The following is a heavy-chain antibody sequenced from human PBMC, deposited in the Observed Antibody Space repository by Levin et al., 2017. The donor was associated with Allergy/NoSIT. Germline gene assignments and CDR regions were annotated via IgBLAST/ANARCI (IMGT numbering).Heavy chain of an antibody. CDR3: ARYYDILTGPPFDY. J-gene: IGHJ4*02. CDR2: IYYSGST. D-gene: IGHD3-9*01. CDR1: GGSISSGDYY. V-gene: IGHV4-30-4*01. Sequence: SQTLSLTCTVSGGSISSGDYYWSWIRQPPGKGLEWIGYIYYSGSTYYNPSLKSRVTISVDASKNQFSLKLSSVTAADTAVYYCARYYDILTGPPFDYWGQGTLVTVSS.